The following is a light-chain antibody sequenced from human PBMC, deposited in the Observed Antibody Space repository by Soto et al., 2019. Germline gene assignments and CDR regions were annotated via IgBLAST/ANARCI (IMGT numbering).Light chain of an antibody. CDR2: EVS. J-gene: IGLJ1*01. V-gene: IGLV2-8*01. CDR1: SSDVGGYNS. Sequence: QSVLTQPPSASGSPGQSVTISCTGTSSDVGGYNSVSWYQQHPGKAPKLMIYEVSKRPSGVPDRFSGSKSGNTASLTVSGLQAEDEADYYCSSYAGSNNLYVFGTGTKLTV. CDR3: SSYAGSNNLYV.